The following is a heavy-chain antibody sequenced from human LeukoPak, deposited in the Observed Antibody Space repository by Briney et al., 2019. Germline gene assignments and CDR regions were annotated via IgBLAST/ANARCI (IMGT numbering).Heavy chain of an antibody. J-gene: IGHJ4*02. CDR3: TRGSYDVLTGYSTLGEY. V-gene: IGHV4-39*01. CDR1: GGYLSSSSYY. D-gene: IGHD3-9*01. CDR2: IYYSGST. Sequence: SETLSLTCTVSGGYLSSSSYYWGWVRQPPGKGLEWIGNIYYSGSTYSNPSLKSRLTISLDTSQRQFSLRLSSVTATDTALYYCTRGSYDVLTGYSTLGEYWGQGTLVTVSS.